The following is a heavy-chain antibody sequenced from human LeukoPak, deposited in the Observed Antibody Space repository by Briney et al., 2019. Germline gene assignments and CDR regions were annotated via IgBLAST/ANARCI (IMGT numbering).Heavy chain of an antibody. CDR2: IIPILGIA. CDR1: GGTFSSYA. D-gene: IGHD6-19*01. CDR3: ASQAVAGTKAVSDY. Sequence: ASVKVSCKASGGTFSSYAISWVRQAPGQGLEWMGRIIPILGIANYAQKFQGRVTITADKSTSTAYMELSSLRSEDTAVYYCASQAVAGTKAVSDYWGQGTLVTVSS. J-gene: IGHJ4*02. V-gene: IGHV1-69*04.